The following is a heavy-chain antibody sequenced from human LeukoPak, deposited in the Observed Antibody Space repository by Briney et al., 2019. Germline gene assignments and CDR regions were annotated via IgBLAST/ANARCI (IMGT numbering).Heavy chain of an antibody. V-gene: IGHV1-18*01. CDR1: GYTFTSYG. Sequence: ASVKVSCKASGYTFTSYGISWVPQAPGQGLEWRGWISAYNGNTNNAQKLQGRVTMTTDTSTSTAYMELRSLRSDDTAVYYCARDIKLRTDAFDIRGQGTMVTVAS. CDR3: ARDIKLRTDAFDI. J-gene: IGHJ3*02. CDR2: ISAYNGNT. D-gene: IGHD1-14*01.